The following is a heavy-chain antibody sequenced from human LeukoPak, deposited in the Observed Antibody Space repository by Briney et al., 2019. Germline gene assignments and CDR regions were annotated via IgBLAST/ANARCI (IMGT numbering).Heavy chain of an antibody. V-gene: IGHV5-51*01. CDR2: IYPGDSDT. J-gene: IGHJ4*02. D-gene: IGHD6-13*01. Sequence: SGESLKISCKGSGYSFTSYWIGWVRQMPGKGLEWMGIIYPGDSDTRYSPSFQGQVTISADKSITTAYLQWSSLKASDTAMCYCARRVAATGTLDYWGQGTLVTVSS. CDR1: GYSFTSYW. CDR3: ARRVAATGTLDY.